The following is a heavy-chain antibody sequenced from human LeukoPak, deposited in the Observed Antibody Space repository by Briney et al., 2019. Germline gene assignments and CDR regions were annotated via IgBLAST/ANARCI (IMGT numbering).Heavy chain of an antibody. CDR2: INHSGST. CDR3: ARGQAAAYGY. Sequence: SETLSLTCAVYGGSFSGYYWSWIRHPPGKGLEWIGEINHSGSTNYNPSLKSRVTISVDTSKNQFSLKLSSVTAADTAVYYCARGQAAAYGYWGQGTLVTVSS. V-gene: IGHV4-34*01. CDR1: GGSFSGYY. D-gene: IGHD6-13*01. J-gene: IGHJ4*02.